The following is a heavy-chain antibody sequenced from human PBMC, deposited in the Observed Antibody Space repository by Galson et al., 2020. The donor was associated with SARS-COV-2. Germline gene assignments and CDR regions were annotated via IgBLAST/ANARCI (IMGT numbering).Heavy chain of an antibody. V-gene: IGHV4-30-4*01. CDR2: IYYSGST. J-gene: IGHJ4*02. CDR3: ARYVLRYFDWTDYFDY. D-gene: IGHD3-9*01. Sequence: SETLSLTCTVSGGSISSGDYYWSWIRQPPGKGLEWIGYIYYSGSTYYNPSLKSRVTISVDTSKNQFSLKLSSVTAADTAVYYCARYVLRYFDWTDYFDYWGQGTLVTVSS. CDR1: GGSISSGDYY.